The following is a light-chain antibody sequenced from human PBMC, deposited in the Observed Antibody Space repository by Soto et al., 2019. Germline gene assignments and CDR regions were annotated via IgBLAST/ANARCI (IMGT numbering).Light chain of an antibody. V-gene: IGLV2-23*01. CDR3: CSFALRSTLI. J-gene: IGLJ2*01. CDR2: EGG. Sequence: QSALTQPASVSGSLGQSITISCTGTSSDVGNYNLVSWYQQYPGKAPKLMIYEGGKRPSGVSNRFSGSKSGNTASLTISGLQAEDEADYYCCSFALRSTLIFGGGTKLTVL. CDR1: SSDVGNYNL.